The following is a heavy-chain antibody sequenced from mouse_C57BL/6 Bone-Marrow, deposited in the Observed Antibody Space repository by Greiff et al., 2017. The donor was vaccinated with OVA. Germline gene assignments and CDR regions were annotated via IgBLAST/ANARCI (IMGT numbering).Heavy chain of an antibody. Sequence: VQLKESGPGLVAPSQSLSIACTVSGFSLTSYAISWVRQPPGKGLEWLGVIWTGGCTNYNSALKSRLSSRQANSKSQVCLKRNSLQSDDTARYYCARNKGGSYDAMDYWGQGTSVTVSA. D-gene: IGHD1-1*02. J-gene: IGHJ4*01. CDR2: IWTGGCT. CDR3: ARNKGGSYDAMDY. V-gene: IGHV2-9-1*01. CDR1: GFSLTSYA.